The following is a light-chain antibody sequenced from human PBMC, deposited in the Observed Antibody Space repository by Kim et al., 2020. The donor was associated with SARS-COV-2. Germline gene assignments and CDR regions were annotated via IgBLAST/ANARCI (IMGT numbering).Light chain of an antibody. V-gene: IGKV1-17*03. CDR3: LQHVTYPLT. CDR2: GAS. CDR1: QDINNY. J-gene: IGKJ1*01. Sequence: ASVGDRVTITCRASQDINNYLAWFQQRPGKVPERLIFGASRLQSGVPSRFSGSGSGTEFTLTIDSLQPEDFATYYCLQHVTYPLTFGLGTKVEIK.